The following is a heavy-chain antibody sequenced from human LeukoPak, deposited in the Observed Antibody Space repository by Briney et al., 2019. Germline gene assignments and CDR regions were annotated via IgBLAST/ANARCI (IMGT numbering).Heavy chain of an antibody. CDR3: AGGVVVTARGYYYYYMDV. J-gene: IGHJ6*03. D-gene: IGHD2-21*02. CDR1: GFTFDDYG. V-gene: IGHV3-20*04. CDR2: INWSGGST. Sequence: GGSLRLSCAVSGFTFDDYGMSWVRQAPGKGLEWVCGINWSGGSTGYADPVKGRFTISRDIDKNSLYVQMNSLRAEDTALYYCAGGVVVTARGYYYYYMDVWGKGTAVTVSS.